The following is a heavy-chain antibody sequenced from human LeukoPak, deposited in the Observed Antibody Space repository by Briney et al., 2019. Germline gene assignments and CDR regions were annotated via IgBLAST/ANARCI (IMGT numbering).Heavy chain of an antibody. V-gene: IGHV3-48*02. D-gene: IGHD3-10*01. CDR1: GFPFGSYC. J-gene: IGHJ4*02. CDR3: ARDYYYGFYY. Sequence: GSPRLFCAAPGFPFGSYCTNWVRQAPGKGLVWVSYISSSSSSIHYADSVKGRFTISRDNAKNSLYLQMSSLRDEDTAMYYCARDYYYGFYYWGQGTLVTVSS. CDR2: ISSSSSSI.